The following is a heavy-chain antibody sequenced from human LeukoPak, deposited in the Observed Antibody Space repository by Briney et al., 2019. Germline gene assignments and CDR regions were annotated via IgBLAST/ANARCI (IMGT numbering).Heavy chain of an antibody. CDR2: ISSSSYI. CDR1: GFTFSDYG. Sequence: GGSLRLSCAASGFTFSDYGMSWVRQAPGKGLEWVSSISSSSYIYYADSVKGRFTISRDNAKNSLYLQMNSLRAEDTAVYYCARDTYCVGDCYPYYFDYWGQGTLVTVSS. CDR3: ARDTYCVGDCYPYYFDY. V-gene: IGHV3-69-1*01. D-gene: IGHD2-21*02. J-gene: IGHJ4*02.